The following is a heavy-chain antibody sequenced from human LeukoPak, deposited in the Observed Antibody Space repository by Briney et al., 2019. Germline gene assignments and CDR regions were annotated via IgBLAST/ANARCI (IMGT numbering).Heavy chain of an antibody. Sequence: GASVKVSCKASGYMFSGFYMHWVRQAPGQGLEWMGWISPKSGATNYAQKFQGRVTMTRDTSISTAYMELSRLRSDDTAMYYCASDTITGTTSAFDHWGQGSLVTVSS. CDR2: ISPKSGAT. CDR3: ASDTITGTTSAFDH. J-gene: IGHJ4*02. CDR1: GYMFSGFY. D-gene: IGHD1-20*01. V-gene: IGHV1-2*02.